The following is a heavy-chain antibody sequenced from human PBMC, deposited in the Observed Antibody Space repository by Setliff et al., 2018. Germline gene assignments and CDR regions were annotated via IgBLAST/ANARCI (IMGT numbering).Heavy chain of an antibody. CDR2: INAGNGNT. Sequence: ASVKVSCKASGGTFSGYAMHWVRQAPGQRLEWMGWINAGNGNTKYSQKFQGRVTITRDTSASTAYMELSSLRSEDTAVYYCARSHYSNDYYYYYGMDVWGQGTTVTVSS. CDR3: ARSHYSNDYYYYYGMDV. V-gene: IGHV1-3*01. J-gene: IGHJ6*02. D-gene: IGHD4-4*01. CDR1: GGTFSGYA.